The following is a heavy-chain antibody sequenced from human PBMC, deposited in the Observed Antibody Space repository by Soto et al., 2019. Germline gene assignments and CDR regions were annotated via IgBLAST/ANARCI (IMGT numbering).Heavy chain of an antibody. Sequence: PSETLSLTCTVSGASVSNDNFYWSWIRQPPGKGLEWIGYVHSSGITNYNPSLKRRVTISVDTSRNQFSLRLSSVTAADTAVYYCARGLTMGQLPSHFDHWGQGTLVTVSS. CDR3: ARGLTMGQLPSHFDH. D-gene: IGHD3-16*01. CDR1: GASVSNDNFY. V-gene: IGHV4-61*01. CDR2: VHSSGIT. J-gene: IGHJ5*02.